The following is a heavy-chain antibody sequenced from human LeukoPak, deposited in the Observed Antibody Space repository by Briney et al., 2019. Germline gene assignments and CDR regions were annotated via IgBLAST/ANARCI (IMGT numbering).Heavy chain of an antibody. Sequence: SETLSLTCTVSGGSISSSSYYWGWIRQPPGTGLEWIGSIYYSGSTYYNPSLKSRVTISVDTSKNQFSLKLSSVTAADTAVYYCASLIVVVPAAIRSDYFDYWGQGTLVTVSS. J-gene: IGHJ4*02. CDR3: ASLIVVVPAAIRSDYFDY. V-gene: IGHV4-39*01. CDR2: IYYSGST. CDR1: GGSISSSSYY. D-gene: IGHD2-2*01.